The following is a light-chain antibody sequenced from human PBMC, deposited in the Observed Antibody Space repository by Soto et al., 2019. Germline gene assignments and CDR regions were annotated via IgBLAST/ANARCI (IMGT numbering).Light chain of an antibody. CDR2: DVS. CDR1: SSDVGYYNY. CDR3: CSYAGSYTYVV. Sequence: QSVLTQPRSVSGSPGQSVTISCTGISSDVGYYNYVSWYQQHPGKAPKFMIYDVSKRPSGVPDRFSGSKSGNTASLTISGLQAEDEADYYCCSYAGSYTYVVFGGGTKLTVL. J-gene: IGLJ2*01. V-gene: IGLV2-11*01.